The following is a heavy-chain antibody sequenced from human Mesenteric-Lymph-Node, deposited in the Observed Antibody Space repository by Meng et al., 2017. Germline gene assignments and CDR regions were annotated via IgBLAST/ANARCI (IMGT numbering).Heavy chain of an antibody. Sequence: GESLKISCAASGFTFSSYAMHWVRQAPGKGLEWVAVISYDGSNKYYADSVKGRFTISRDNSKNTLYLQMNSLRAEDTAVYYCARGEGVTNLDYWGQGTLVTVSS. CDR2: ISYDGSNK. CDR3: ARGEGVTNLDY. J-gene: IGHJ4*02. V-gene: IGHV3-30*04. CDR1: GFTFSSYA. D-gene: IGHD3-10*01.